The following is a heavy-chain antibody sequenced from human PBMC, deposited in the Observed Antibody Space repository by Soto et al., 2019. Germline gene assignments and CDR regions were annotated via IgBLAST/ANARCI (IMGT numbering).Heavy chain of an antibody. D-gene: IGHD6-19*01. V-gene: IGHV3-23*01. CDR1: GFTFSSYA. Sequence: AGSLRLSCAASGFTFSSYAMSWVRQAPGKGLEWVSAISGSGGSTYYADSVKGRFTISRDNSKNTLYLQMNSLRAEDTAVYYCAKYWLVRTGYYFDYWGQGTLVTVSS. CDR2: ISGSGGST. CDR3: AKYWLVRTGYYFDY. J-gene: IGHJ4*02.